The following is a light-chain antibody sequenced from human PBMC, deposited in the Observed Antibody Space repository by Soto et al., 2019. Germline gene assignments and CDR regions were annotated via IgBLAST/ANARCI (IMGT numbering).Light chain of an antibody. J-gene: IGKJ1*01. Sequence: IVLAQSPATLSFSPGERATLSFRASQSVSSYLAWYQQKPGQAPRLLIYDASIRATGIPARFSGSGSGTDFTLTISSLEPEDFAVYYCQQRSNWLTFGQGTKVDIK. V-gene: IGKV3-11*01. CDR3: QQRSNWLT. CDR2: DAS. CDR1: QSVSSY.